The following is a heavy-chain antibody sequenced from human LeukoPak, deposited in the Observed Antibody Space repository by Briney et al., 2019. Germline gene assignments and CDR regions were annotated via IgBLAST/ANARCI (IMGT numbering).Heavy chain of an antibody. D-gene: IGHD3-10*01. V-gene: IGHV4-34*01. CDR2: INHSGST. J-gene: IGHJ6*02. Sequence: SETLSLTCAVHGGSFSGYYWSWIRQPPGKGLEWIGEINHSGSTNYNPSLKSRVTISVDTSKNQFSLKLSSVTAADTAVYYCARGNYGSGPPLYYYYYGMDVWGQGTTVTVSS. CDR3: ARGNYGSGPPLYYYYYGMDV. CDR1: GGSFSGYY.